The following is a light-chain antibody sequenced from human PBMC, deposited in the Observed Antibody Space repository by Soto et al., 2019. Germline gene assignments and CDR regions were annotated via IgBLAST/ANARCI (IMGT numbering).Light chain of an antibody. CDR2: GNN. CDR3: QSYDSSLSGSYV. V-gene: IGLV1-40*01. Sequence: QSVLTQPPSVSGAPGQRVTISCTGSSSNIGAGYDVHWYQRLPGTAPKVLIYGNNNRPSGVPDRFSGSKSGTSASLAITGLQAEDVADYYCQSYDSSLSGSYVFGTGTKVTVL. J-gene: IGLJ1*01. CDR1: SSNIGAGYD.